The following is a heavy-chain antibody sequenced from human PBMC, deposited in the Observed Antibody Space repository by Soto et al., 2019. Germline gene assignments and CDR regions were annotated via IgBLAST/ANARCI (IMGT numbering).Heavy chain of an antibody. CDR3: ASLVGRYVAPMDG. CDR1: GGSFSGYY. V-gene: IGHV4-34*01. Sequence: SETLSLTCAVYGGSFSGYYWSWIRQPPGKGLEWIGEINHSGSTNYNPSLKSRVTISVDTSKNQFSLKLSSVTAADTAVYYCASLVGRYVAPMDGWGKGTTVTVSS. CDR2: INHSGST. D-gene: IGHD5-12*01. J-gene: IGHJ6*03.